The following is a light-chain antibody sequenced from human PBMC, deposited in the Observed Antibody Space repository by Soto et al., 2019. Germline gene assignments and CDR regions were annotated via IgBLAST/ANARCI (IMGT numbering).Light chain of an antibody. J-gene: IGKJ3*01. CDR3: QQYSTSPFT. Sequence: EIVLTQSPGTLSLSPGERATLYCRASQSVGSNYLAWYQQKPGQAPRVLIYGASSRATGIPDRFSGSGSGADFTLTISRLEPEDFAVDYCQQYSTSPFTVGPGTKVDIK. V-gene: IGKV3-20*01. CDR1: QSVGSNY. CDR2: GAS.